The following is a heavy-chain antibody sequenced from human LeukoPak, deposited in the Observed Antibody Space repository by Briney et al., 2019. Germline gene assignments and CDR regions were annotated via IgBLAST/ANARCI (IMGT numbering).Heavy chain of an antibody. V-gene: IGHV3-23*01. CDR2: ISGIGGST. CDR3: AKDHCTSSCYKYYYYMDV. CDR1: GFTFSSYA. J-gene: IGHJ6*03. Sequence: GGSLRLSCAASGFTFSSYAMSWVRQAPGKGLEWVSAISGIGGSTYYADSVKGRFTISRDNSKNTLYLQMNSLRAEDTAVYYCAKDHCTSSCYKYYYYMDVWGKGTTVTVSS. D-gene: IGHD2-2*02.